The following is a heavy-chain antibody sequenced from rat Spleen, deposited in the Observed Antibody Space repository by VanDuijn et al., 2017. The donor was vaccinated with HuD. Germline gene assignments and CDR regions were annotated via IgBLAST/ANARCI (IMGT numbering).Heavy chain of an antibody. CDR2: ISSDGGRN. CDR3: TRAGYLRDWYFDF. J-gene: IGHJ1*01. V-gene: IGHV5-29*01. CDR1: GFTFSNYD. Sequence: EVQLVESDGGSVQPGRSLKLSCAASGFTFSNYDMAWVRQSPTKGLEWVATISSDGGRNFYRDSVKGRFTISRDNAERALSLQMDSLRSEDTATYHCTRAGYLRDWYFDFWGPGTMVTVSS. D-gene: IGHD2-2*01.